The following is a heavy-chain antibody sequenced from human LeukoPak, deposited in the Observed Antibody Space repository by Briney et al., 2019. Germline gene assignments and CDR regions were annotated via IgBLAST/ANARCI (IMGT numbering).Heavy chain of an antibody. CDR2: IYYSGST. V-gene: IGHV4-61*08. D-gene: IGHD2-2*01. CDR3: ARGYCSSTSCYPDYYYYYGMDV. CDR1: GGSVSSGGYY. Sequence: SETLSLTCTVSGGSVSSGGYYWSWIRQPPGKGLEWIGYIYYSGSTNYNPSLKSRVTISVDTSKNQFSLKLSSVTAADTAVYYCARGYCSSTSCYPDYYYYYGMDVWGQGTTVTVSS. J-gene: IGHJ6*02.